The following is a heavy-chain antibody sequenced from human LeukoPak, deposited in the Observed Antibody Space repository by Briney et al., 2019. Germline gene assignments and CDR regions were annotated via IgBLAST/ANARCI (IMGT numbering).Heavy chain of an antibody. J-gene: IGHJ4*02. D-gene: IGHD3-16*01. CDR1: GFTFSRYG. CDR2: IYSGGGT. Sequence: GGSLRLSCAVSGFTFSRYGMSWVRQAPGKGLEWVSVIYSGGGTRYADSVKGRFTISRDNSKNTLYLQMNSLRAEDTAVYYCATHSGGYWGQGTLVTVSS. V-gene: IGHV3-66*01. CDR3: ATHSGGY.